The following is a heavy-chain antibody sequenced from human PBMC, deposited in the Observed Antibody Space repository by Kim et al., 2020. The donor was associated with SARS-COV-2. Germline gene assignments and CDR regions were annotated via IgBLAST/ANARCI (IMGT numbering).Heavy chain of an antibody. V-gene: IGHV3-21*01. J-gene: IGHJ6*02. Sequence: GGSLRLSCAASGFTFSSYSMNWVRQAPGKGLEWVSSISSSSSYIYYADSVKGRFTISRDNAKNSLYLQMNSLRAEDTAVYYCARGGSGWYSMDVWGQGTTVTVSS. CDR2: ISSSSSYI. CDR3: ARGGSGWYSMDV. CDR1: GFTFSSYS. D-gene: IGHD6-19*01.